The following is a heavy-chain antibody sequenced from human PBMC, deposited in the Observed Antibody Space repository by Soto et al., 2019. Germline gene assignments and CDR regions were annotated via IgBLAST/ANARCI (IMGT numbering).Heavy chain of an antibody. CDR3: ARLEGLATSSYYFDF. CDR1: DDSINSDKYY. Sequence: QLQLQESGPGLVKPSETLSLTCSVSDDSINSDKYYWGWIRQPPGKGLEWIGSIYYRGNAYYNPSLQTRVTISLDKSKNQFSLKLNSVTAADSAVYFCARLEGLATSSYYFDFWGPGALVTVSS. D-gene: IGHD6-6*01. CDR2: IYYRGNA. V-gene: IGHV4-39*01. J-gene: IGHJ4*02.